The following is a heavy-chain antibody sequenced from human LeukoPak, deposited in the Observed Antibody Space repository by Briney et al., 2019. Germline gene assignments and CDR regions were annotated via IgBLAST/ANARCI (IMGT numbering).Heavy chain of an antibody. CDR3: ASNPVTTYYYYMDV. CDR2: INHSGST. J-gene: IGHJ6*03. CDR1: GGSFSGYY. D-gene: IGHD4-17*01. V-gene: IGHV4-34*01. Sequence: PSETLSLTCAVYGGSFSGYYWSWIRQPPGEGLEWIGEINHSGSTNYNPSLKSRVTISVDTSKNQFSLELSSVTAADTAVYYCASNPVTTYYYYMDVWGKGTTVTVSS.